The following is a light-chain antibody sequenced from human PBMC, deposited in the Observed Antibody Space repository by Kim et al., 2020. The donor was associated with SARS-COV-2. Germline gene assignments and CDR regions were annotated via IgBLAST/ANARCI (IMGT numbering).Light chain of an antibody. CDR3: QQAASFPLI. J-gene: IGKJ4*01. V-gene: IGKV1-12*01. Sequence: ASVGDTVTITCRGSQDSSKWVAWYQQKPGKAPKFLIYAASTLRSGVPSRFSGSGSGTDFTLTINSLQTDDFATYYCQQAASFPLIFGGGTKVDIK. CDR2: AAS. CDR1: QDSSKW.